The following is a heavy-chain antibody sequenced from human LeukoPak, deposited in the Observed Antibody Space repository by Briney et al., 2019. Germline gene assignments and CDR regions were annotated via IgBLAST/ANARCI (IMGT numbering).Heavy chain of an antibody. CDR3: ARYYYDRSGSYYGMDV. J-gene: IGHJ6*02. CDR1: GFTFSSYG. CDR2: IWYDGSNK. D-gene: IGHD3-22*01. Sequence: TGGSLRLSCAASGFTFSSYGMHWVRQAPGKGLEWVAVIWYDGSNKYYADSVKGRFTISRDNSKNTLYLQMNSLRAEDTAVYYCARYYYDRSGSYYGMDVWGQGTTVTVSS. V-gene: IGHV3-33*01.